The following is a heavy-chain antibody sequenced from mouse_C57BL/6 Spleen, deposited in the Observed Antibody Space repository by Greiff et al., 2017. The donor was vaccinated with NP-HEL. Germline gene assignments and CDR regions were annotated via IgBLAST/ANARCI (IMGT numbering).Heavy chain of an antibody. CDR3: ANRYYGSSWNYRYFGV. Sequence: QVQLKESGPGLVAPSQSLSITCTVSGFSLTSYGVSWVRQPPGKGLEWLGVIWGDGSTNYHSALISRPSICKDNSKSQVFLKLNSLQTDDTAAYSCANRYYGSSWNYRYFGVWGTGTTVTVAS. J-gene: IGHJ1*03. CDR1: GFSLTSYG. D-gene: IGHD1-1*01. CDR2: IWGDGST. V-gene: IGHV2-3*01.